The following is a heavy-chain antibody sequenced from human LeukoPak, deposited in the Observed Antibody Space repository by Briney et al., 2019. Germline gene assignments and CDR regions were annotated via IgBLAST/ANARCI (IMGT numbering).Heavy chain of an antibody. CDR1: GYTFTNYG. V-gene: IGHV1-18*01. CDR2: ISAYNGYT. CDR3: ARDKAVTTELTQYFQH. Sequence: GASVKVSCKASGYTFTNYGVSWVRQAPGQGLERMGWISAYNGYTNYAQKFQFRVTMTTDTSTSTAYMELRSLTSDDTAVYYCARDKAVTTELTQYFQHWGQGTLVTVSS. J-gene: IGHJ1*01. D-gene: IGHD4-11*01.